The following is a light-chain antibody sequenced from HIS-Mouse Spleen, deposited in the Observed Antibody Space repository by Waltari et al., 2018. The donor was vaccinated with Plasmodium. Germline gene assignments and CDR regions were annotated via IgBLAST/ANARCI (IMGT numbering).Light chain of an antibody. CDR1: SSDFGRYNL. J-gene: IGLJ2*01. CDR2: EGS. V-gene: IGLV2-23*03. CDR3: CSYAGSSTFVV. Sequence: QSALTQPASVSGSPGQSIPLSCTGTSSDFGRYNLVSWYQQHPGKAPKLMIYEGSKRPSGVSNRFSGSKSGNTASLTISGLQAEDEADYYCCSYAGSSTFVVFGGGTKLTVL.